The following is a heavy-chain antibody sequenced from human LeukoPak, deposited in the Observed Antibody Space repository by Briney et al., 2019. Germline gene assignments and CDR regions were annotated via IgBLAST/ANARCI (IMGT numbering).Heavy chain of an antibody. V-gene: IGHV5-51*01. D-gene: IGHD3-22*01. CDR1: GYSFTSYW. CDR2: IYPGDSDT. Sequence: GESLKISCKGSGYSFTSYWIGWVRQMPGKGLEWMGIIYPGDSDTRYSPSFQGQVTISADKSISTAYLQWSSLKTSDTAMYYCATHNYDSSGYYPEFFQHWGQGTLVTVSS. CDR3: ATHNYDSSGYYPEFFQH. J-gene: IGHJ1*01.